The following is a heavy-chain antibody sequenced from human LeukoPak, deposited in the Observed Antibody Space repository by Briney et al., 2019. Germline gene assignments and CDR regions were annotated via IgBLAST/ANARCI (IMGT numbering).Heavy chain of an antibody. CDR3: TRERHNGWDS. V-gene: IGHV3-74*01. CDR1: GFTVSNYW. Sequence: GGSLRLSCAASGFTVSNYWMHWVRQAPGEGLVWVSRVNSDRRSVAYADSVQGRFTISTDNTKNTVYLQMDSLRAEDTAVYYCTRERHNGWDSWGQGTLVSVSS. J-gene: IGHJ4*02. CDR2: VNSDRRSV. D-gene: IGHD6-19*01.